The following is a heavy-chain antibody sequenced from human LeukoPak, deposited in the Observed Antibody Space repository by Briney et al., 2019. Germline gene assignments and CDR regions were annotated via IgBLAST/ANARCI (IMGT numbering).Heavy chain of an antibody. V-gene: IGHV3-30-3*01. Sequence: GGSLRLSCAASGFTFSSYAMHWVRQAPGKGLECVAVISYDGSNKYYADSVKGRFTISRDNSKNTLYLQMNSLRAEDTAVYYCAARYYYGSGSTDDYWGQGTLVTVSS. CDR1: GFTFSSYA. D-gene: IGHD3-10*01. J-gene: IGHJ4*02. CDR3: AARYYYGSGSTDDY. CDR2: ISYDGSNK.